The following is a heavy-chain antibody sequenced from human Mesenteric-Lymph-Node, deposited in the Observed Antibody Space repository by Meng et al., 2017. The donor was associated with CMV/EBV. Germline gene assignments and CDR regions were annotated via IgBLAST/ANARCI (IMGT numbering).Heavy chain of an antibody. Sequence: VRLPPLASGLLKPSATLSVTCAVDGGSFSGYYCNWIRQSPEKGLEWIREINHSGSTTYNPSFTSRIIISVDTSTNQISLNMSSVTAADTAVYYCARGSSYDILTGYFDYWGQGALVTVFS. CDR3: ARGSSYDILTGYFDY. CDR2: INHSGST. D-gene: IGHD3-9*01. V-gene: IGHV4-34*01. J-gene: IGHJ4*02. CDR1: GGSFSGYY.